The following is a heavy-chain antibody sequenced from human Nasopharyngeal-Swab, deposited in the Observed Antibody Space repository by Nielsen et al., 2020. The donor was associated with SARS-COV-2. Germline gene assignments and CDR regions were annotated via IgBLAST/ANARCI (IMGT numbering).Heavy chain of an antibody. V-gene: IGHV4-39*07. D-gene: IGHD6-19*01. Sequence: SETLSLTCTVSGGSISSSSYYWGWIRQPPGKGLEWIGSIYYSGSTYYNPSLKSRVTISVDTSKNQFSLKLSSVTAADTAVYCCARGYSSGWYPFDYWGQGTLVTVSS. CDR2: IYYSGST. J-gene: IGHJ4*02. CDR3: ARGYSSGWYPFDY. CDR1: GGSISSSSYY.